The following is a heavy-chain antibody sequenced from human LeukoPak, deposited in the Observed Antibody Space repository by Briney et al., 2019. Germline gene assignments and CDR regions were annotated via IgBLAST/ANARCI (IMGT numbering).Heavy chain of an antibody. CDR2: INHSGST. V-gene: IGHV4-34*01. CDR3: ARLSGSGSYFSSVIYFDY. CDR1: GGSFSGYY. J-gene: IGHJ4*02. D-gene: IGHD3-10*01. Sequence: SETLSLTCAVYGGSFSGYYWSWIRQPPGKGLEWIGEINHSGSTNYNPSLKSRVTISVDTSKKQFSLKLSSVTAADTAVYYCARLSGSGSYFSSVIYFDYWGQGTLVTVSS.